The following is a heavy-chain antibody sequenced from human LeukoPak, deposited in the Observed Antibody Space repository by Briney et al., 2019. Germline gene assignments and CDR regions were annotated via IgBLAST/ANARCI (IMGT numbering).Heavy chain of an antibody. D-gene: IGHD3-10*02. Sequence: GGSLRLSCAASGFTFSGHGMHWVRQAPGKGLEWVTSIRYDERNKYYADSVKGRFTISRDNAKNSLYLQMNSLRAEDTAVYYCAELGITMIGGVWGKGTTVTVSS. V-gene: IGHV3-30*02. CDR1: GFTFSGHG. J-gene: IGHJ6*04. CDR2: IRYDERNK. CDR3: AELGITMIGGV.